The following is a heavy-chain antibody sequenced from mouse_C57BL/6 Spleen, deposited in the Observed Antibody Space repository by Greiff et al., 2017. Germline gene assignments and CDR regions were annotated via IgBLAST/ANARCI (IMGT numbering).Heavy chain of an antibody. CDR1: GYTFTDYY. D-gene: IGHD1-1*01. CDR2: INPYNGGT. Sequence: VQLQQSGPVLVKPGASVKMSCKASGYTFTDYYMNWVKQSHGKSLEWIGVINPYNGGTSYNQKFKGKATLTVDKSSSTAYMELNSLTSEDSAVYYCATPRYGSSYDWFAYWGQGTLVTVSA. V-gene: IGHV1-19*01. J-gene: IGHJ3*01. CDR3: ATPRYGSSYDWFAY.